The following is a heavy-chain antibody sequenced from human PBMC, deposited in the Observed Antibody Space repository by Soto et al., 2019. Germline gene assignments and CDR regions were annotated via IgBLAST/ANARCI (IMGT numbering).Heavy chain of an antibody. Sequence: SETLSLTCTVSGGSISYYYWSWIRQPPGKGLEWIGYIYYRGSTNYTPSLKSRVTISVDTSKNQFSLKLSSVTAADTAVYYCARTPDGSWPNWSDPWGQGTLVTVSS. D-gene: IGHD6-13*01. CDR3: ARTPDGSWPNWSDP. V-gene: IGHV4-59*01. CDR1: GGSISYYY. CDR2: IYYRGST. J-gene: IGHJ5*02.